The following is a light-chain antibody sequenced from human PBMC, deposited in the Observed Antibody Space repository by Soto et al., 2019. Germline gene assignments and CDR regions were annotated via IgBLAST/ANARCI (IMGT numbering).Light chain of an antibody. CDR3: QTWSTGIQV. CDR2: LNSDGTH. V-gene: IGLV4-69*01. Sequence: QLVLTQSRSASASLGASVKLTCTLSSGHSSYAIAWHQQQPEKGPRYLMNLNSDGTHSKGDGIPDRFSGSSSGAERYLTISSLQSEDEADYYCQTWSTGIQVFGGGTKLTVL. CDR1: SGHSSYA. J-gene: IGLJ2*01.